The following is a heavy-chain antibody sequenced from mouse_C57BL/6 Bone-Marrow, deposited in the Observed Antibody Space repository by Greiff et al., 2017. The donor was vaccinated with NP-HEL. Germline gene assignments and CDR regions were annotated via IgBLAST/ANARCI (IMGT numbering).Heavy chain of an antibody. D-gene: IGHD2-1*01. CDR2: IHPNSGST. CDR3: ASHYYGNYVRYFDV. Sequence: VQLQQPGAELVKPGASVKLSCKASGYTFTSYWMHWVKQRPGQGLEWIGMIHPNSGSTNYNEKFKSKATLTVDKSSSTAYMQLSSLTSEDSAVYYCASHYYGNYVRYFDVWGTGTTGTVSS. CDR1: GYTFTSYW. J-gene: IGHJ1*03. V-gene: IGHV1-64*01.